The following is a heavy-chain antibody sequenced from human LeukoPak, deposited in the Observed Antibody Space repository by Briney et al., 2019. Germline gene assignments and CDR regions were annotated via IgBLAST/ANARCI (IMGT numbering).Heavy chain of an antibody. Sequence: PSETLSLTCTVSGGSISSSSYYWGWIRQPPGKGLEWIGSIYYSGSTYYNPSLKSRVTISVDTSKNQFCLKLSSVTAADTAVYYCARLRRGYSGYDYGYYYYMDVWGKGTTVTVSS. CDR2: IYYSGST. D-gene: IGHD5-12*01. CDR3: ARLRRGYSGYDYGYYYYMDV. J-gene: IGHJ6*03. V-gene: IGHV4-39*01. CDR1: GGSISSSSYY.